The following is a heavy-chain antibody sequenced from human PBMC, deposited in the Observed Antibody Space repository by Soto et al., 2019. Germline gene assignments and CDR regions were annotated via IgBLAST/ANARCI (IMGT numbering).Heavy chain of an antibody. CDR3: ARWPQLEPRFDY. Sequence: QVQLQESGPGLVTPSQTLSLPCTVSGGSISSGGYYWSWIRQHPGKVLEWIGYIYYSGSTYYNPYLKSRVTISVDTSKNQFSLKLSSVTAADTAVYYCARWPQLEPRFDYWGQGTLVTVSS. D-gene: IGHD1-1*01. J-gene: IGHJ4*02. CDR1: GGSISSGGYY. V-gene: IGHV4-31*03. CDR2: IYYSGST.